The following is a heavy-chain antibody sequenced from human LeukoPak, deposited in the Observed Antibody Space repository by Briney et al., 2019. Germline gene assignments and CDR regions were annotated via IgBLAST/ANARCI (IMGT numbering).Heavy chain of an antibody. J-gene: IGHJ4*02. D-gene: IGHD3-10*01. CDR1: GYTFTSYY. CDR2: INPSGGST. CDR3: ARETYGSGNDY. V-gene: IGHV1-46*01. Sequence: ASVKVSCKASGYTFTSYYLHWVRQAPGQGREWMGMINPSGGSTSYAQKLQGRVTMTRDMFTSTFYMELSSLRSDDTAVYYCARETYGSGNDYWGQGTLVTVSS.